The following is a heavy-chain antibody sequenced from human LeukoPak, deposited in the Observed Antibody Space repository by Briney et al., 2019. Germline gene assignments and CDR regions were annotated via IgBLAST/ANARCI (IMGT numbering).Heavy chain of an antibody. D-gene: IGHD2-2*01. J-gene: IGHJ4*02. Sequence: PGRSLRLSCAASGFTFSSYGMHWVRQAPGKGLESVAVISYDGRNKYYADSVKGRFTISRDNSKNTLYLQMNSLRAEDTAVYYCAKDRYYAPCDYWGQGTLVTVSS. CDR1: GFTFSSYG. CDR3: AKDRYYAPCDY. CDR2: ISYDGRNK. V-gene: IGHV3-30*18.